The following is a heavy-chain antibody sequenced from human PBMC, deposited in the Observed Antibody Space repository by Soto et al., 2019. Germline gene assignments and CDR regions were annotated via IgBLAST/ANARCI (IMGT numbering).Heavy chain of an antibody. Sequence: QVQLQESGPGLVKPSETLSLTCTVSGGSVSSGSYYWSWIRQPPGKGLEWIGYIYYSGSTNYNPALKRRVTIAVDTSKNQFSLKLSSVTAPDTAVYYWAGRLAVAGRDYFDYWGQGTLVTGSS. V-gene: IGHV4-61*01. CDR2: IYYSGST. CDR3: AGRLAVAGRDYFDY. D-gene: IGHD6-19*01. J-gene: IGHJ4*02. CDR1: GGSVSSGSYY.